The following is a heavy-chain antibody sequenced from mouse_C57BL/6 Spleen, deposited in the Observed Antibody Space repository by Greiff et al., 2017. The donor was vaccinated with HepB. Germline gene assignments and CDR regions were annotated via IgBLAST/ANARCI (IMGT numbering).Heavy chain of an antibody. CDR3: ARAGSYYYAMDY. CDR2: INPSNGGT. D-gene: IGHD1-1*01. CDR1: GYTFTSYW. J-gene: IGHJ4*01. V-gene: IGHV1-53*01. Sequence: QVQLQQPGTELVKPGASVKLSCKASGYTFTSYWMHWVKQRPGQGLEWIGNINPSNGGTNYNEKFKSKATRTVDKSSSTAYMQLSSLTSEDSAVYYCARAGSYYYAMDYWGQGTSVTVSS.